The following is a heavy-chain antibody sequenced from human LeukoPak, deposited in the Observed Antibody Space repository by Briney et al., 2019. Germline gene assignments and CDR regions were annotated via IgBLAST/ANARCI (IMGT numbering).Heavy chain of an antibody. CDR1: GFTFDDYG. V-gene: IGHV3-20*04. D-gene: IGHD3-22*01. J-gene: IGHJ6*03. CDR2: INWNGGST. Sequence: GGPLRLSCAASGFTFDDYGMSWVRQAQGKGLEWVSGINWNGGSTGYADSVKGRFTISRDNAKNSLYLQMNSLRAEDTALYYCARGSYYDWYYYMDVWGKGTTVTVSS. CDR3: ARGSYYDWYYYMDV.